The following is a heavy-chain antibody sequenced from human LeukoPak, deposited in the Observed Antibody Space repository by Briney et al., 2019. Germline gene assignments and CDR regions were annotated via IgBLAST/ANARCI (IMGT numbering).Heavy chain of an antibody. Sequence: SLRLSCAASGFTFDDYAMHWVRQAPGKGLEWVSGISWSSGSIAYADSVKGRFTISRDNAKNSLYLQMNSLRTEDMALYYCAKDLGDTGAFDIWGQGTMVTVSS. CDR2: ISWSSGSI. J-gene: IGHJ3*02. D-gene: IGHD2-21*02. V-gene: IGHV3-9*03. CDR3: AKDLGDTGAFDI. CDR1: GFTFDDYA.